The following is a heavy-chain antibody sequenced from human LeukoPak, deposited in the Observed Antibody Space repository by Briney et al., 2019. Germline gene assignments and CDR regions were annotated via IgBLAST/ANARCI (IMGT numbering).Heavy chain of an antibody. V-gene: IGHV1-46*01. CDR1: VYTFTNYY. D-gene: IGHD1-26*01. J-gene: IGHJ4*02. Sequence: ASVKVSFKSSVYTFTNYYIHWVRQAPGQGREWMGIISPSGGSTSYAQEFEGRVTMTRDMSTSTVYMELSGLRSEDTAVYYCARGEVGTTACYFDYWGQGTLVTVSS. CDR3: ARGEVGTTACYFDY. CDR2: ISPSGGST.